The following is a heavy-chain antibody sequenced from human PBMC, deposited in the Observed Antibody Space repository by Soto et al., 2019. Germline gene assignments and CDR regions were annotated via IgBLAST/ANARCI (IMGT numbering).Heavy chain of an antibody. V-gene: IGHV3-33*01. CDR3: ARDMNRWDFWSGYYTYYYYGMDV. D-gene: IGHD3-3*01. Sequence: PGGSLRLSCAASGFTFSSYGMHWVRQAPGKGLEWVAVIWYDGSNKYYADSVKGRFTISRDNSKNTLYLQMNSLRAEDTAVYYCARDMNRWDFWSGYYTYYYYGMDVWGQGTTVTVSS. CDR1: GFTFSSYG. J-gene: IGHJ6*02. CDR2: IWYDGSNK.